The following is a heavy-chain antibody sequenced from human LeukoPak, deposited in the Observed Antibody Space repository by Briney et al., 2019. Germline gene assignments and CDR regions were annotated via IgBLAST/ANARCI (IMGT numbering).Heavy chain of an antibody. CDR1: GLTFSENN. D-gene: IGHD5-18*01. V-gene: IGHV3-30-3*01. CDR3: ARVLPFRGYSYGYGY. J-gene: IGHJ4*02. CDR2: LSNDGNNY. Sequence: PGMSLRLSCAASGLTFSENNVHWVRQAPGKGLEWVALLSNDGNNYAYADSVKGRFTLSGDKSKTTLYLQMNSLRAEDTAVYYCARVLPFRGYSYGYGYWGQGTLVTVPS.